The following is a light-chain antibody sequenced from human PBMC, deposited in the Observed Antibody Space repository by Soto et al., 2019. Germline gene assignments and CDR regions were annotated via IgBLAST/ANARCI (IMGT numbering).Light chain of an antibody. Sequence: EIVMTQSPATLSVSPGERATLSCRASQSVSSNLAWYQQTPGQAPRLLIFDASARATGIPARFSGSGSGTEFTLTISSLQSEDFGVYYCQQYDNWLGTFGQGTKVDIK. CDR1: QSVSSN. CDR2: DAS. CDR3: QQYDNWLGT. V-gene: IGKV3D-15*01. J-gene: IGKJ1*01.